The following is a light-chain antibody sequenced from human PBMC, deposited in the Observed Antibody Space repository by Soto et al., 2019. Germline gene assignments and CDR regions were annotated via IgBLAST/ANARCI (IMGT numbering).Light chain of an antibody. J-gene: IGKJ1*01. CDR3: QQYNSLGT. CDR2: DAS. V-gene: IGKV1-5*01. CDR1: QSIDSW. Sequence: DIQMTQSPSTLSASVGDRVTITCRASQSIDSWLARYQQKPGKAPKLLIYDASFLESGVPSRFSGSGAGTEFTLTISGLQPDDFATYYCQQYNSLGTFGQGTKVEVK.